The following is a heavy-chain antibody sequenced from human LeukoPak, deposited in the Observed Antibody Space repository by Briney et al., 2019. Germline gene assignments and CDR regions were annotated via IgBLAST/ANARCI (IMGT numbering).Heavy chain of an antibody. CDR3: ARELRYCSGGSCYDYYYYYYMDV. CDR1: GGSISSGDYY. D-gene: IGHD2-15*01. Sequence: SETLSLTCTVSGGSISSGDYYWSWIRQPPGKGLEWIGYIYYSGSTYYNPPLKSRVTISVDTSKNQFSLKLSSVTAADTAVYYCARELRYCSGGSCYDYYYYYYMDVWGKGTTVTVSS. J-gene: IGHJ6*03. CDR2: IYYSGST. V-gene: IGHV4-30-4*08.